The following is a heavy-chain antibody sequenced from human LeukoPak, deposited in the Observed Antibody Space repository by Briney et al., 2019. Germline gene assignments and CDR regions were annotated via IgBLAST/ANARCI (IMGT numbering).Heavy chain of an antibody. CDR3: ARAPAMILRPNYMDV. CDR1: GFTFSSYS. D-gene: IGHD3-3*01. J-gene: IGHJ6*03. CDR2: ISSSSSYI. Sequence: GGSLRLSCAASGFTFSSYSMNWVRQAPGKGLEWVSFISSSSSYIYYADSMKGRFTISRDDAKSSLYLQMNSLRAEDTAVYYCARAPAMILRPNYMDVWGKGTTVTVSS. V-gene: IGHV3-21*06.